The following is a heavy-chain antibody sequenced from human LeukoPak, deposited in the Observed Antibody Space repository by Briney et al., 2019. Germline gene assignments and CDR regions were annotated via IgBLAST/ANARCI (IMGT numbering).Heavy chain of an antibody. V-gene: IGHV4-34*01. CDR1: GGSFSGYY. J-gene: IGHJ6*03. Sequence: SETLSLTCAVYGGSFSGYYWSWIRQPPGKGLEWIGEINHSGSTNYNPSPKSRVTISVDTSKNQFSLKLSSVTAADTAVYYCARVEIREIVVVITSYYYYYMDVWGKGTTVTVSS. CDR3: ARVEIREIVVVITSYYYYYMDV. CDR2: INHSGST. D-gene: IGHD3-22*01.